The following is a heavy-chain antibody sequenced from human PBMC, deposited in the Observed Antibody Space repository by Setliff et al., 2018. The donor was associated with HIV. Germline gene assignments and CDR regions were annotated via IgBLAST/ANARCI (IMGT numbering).Heavy chain of an antibody. Sequence: NPSETLSLTCTVSSGSISSSIFYWGWIRQPPGKGLEWIGSIYYSGSTYYNPSLKSRVTISLDTSKNRFSLKLSSVTAADTAVYYCARGNGYSYGLMSAFDIWGQGTMVTVSS. CDR2: IYYSGST. CDR1: SGSISSSIFY. D-gene: IGHD5-18*01. CDR3: ARGNGYSYGLMSAFDI. J-gene: IGHJ3*02. V-gene: IGHV4-39*07.